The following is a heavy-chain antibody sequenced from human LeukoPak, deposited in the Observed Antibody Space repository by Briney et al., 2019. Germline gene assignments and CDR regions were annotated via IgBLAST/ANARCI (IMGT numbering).Heavy chain of an antibody. D-gene: IGHD3-10*01. CDR2: INHSGST. CDR3: ARGLWFGELLYSLDY. V-gene: IGHV4-34*01. J-gene: IGHJ4*02. CDR1: GGSFSGYY. Sequence: KPSETLSLTCAVYGGSFSGYYWSWIRQPPGKGLEWIGEINHSGSTNYNPSLKSRVTISVGTSKNQFSLKLSSVTAADTAVYYCARGLWFGELLYSLDYWGQGTLVTVSS.